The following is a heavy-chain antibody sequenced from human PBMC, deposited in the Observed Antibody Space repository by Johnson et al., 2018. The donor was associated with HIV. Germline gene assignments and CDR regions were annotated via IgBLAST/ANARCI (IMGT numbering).Heavy chain of an antibody. V-gene: IGHV3-23*04. CDR1: GFTFSNYA. CDR2: ISGSGDST. D-gene: IGHD1-20*01. Sequence: VQLVESGGGVVQPGRSLRLSCAASGFTFSNYAMTWVRQAPGKGVEWVSAISGSGDSTYYADSVQGRFTISRDNSKNMLFLQMNSLRAEDTAMFYCAKYNWNHDAFDIWGQGTMVTVSS. CDR3: AKYNWNHDAFDI. J-gene: IGHJ3*02.